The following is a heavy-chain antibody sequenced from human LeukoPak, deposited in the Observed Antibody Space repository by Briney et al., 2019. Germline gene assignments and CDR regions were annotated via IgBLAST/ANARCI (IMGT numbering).Heavy chain of an antibody. V-gene: IGHV4-4*09. CDR3: ARHRSPSSLSYFDI. J-gene: IGHJ4*02. D-gene: IGHD6-19*01. CDR1: SASIGSYY. Sequence: SQTLSLTYTVSSASIGSYYWSWIRHPPGDGLESILYIYTSETTNYNPSLRSRVTISIDTSKNQFSLRLSSVTAADTAVYYCARHRSPSSLSYFDIWGQGTLVIVSS. CDR2: IYTSETT.